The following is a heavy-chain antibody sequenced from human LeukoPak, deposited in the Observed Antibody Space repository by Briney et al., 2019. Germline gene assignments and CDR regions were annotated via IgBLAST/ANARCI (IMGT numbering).Heavy chain of an antibody. CDR3: ARDIAAAGKYVIDY. CDR2: INPSGGST. Sequence: ASVKGSCKASGYTFTNYGLSWVRQAPGQGLEWMGIINPSGGSTSYAQKFQGRVTMTRDTSTSTVYMELSSLRSEDTAVYYCARDIAAAGKYVIDYWGQGTLVTVSS. CDR1: GYTFTNYG. V-gene: IGHV1-46*01. D-gene: IGHD6-13*01. J-gene: IGHJ4*02.